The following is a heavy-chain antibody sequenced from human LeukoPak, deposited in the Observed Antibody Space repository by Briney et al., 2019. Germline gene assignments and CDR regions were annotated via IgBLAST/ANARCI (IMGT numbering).Heavy chain of an antibody. Sequence: GALRLSCAASGFTFSSYSMNWVRQAPGKGLEWVSYISSSSSTIYYADSVKGRFTISRDNAKNSLYLQMNSLRAEDTAVYYCARERYCSGGSCKHRPFDYWGQGTLVTVSS. V-gene: IGHV3-48*01. CDR2: ISSSSSTI. CDR3: ARERYCSGGSCKHRPFDY. CDR1: GFTFSSYS. J-gene: IGHJ4*02. D-gene: IGHD2-15*01.